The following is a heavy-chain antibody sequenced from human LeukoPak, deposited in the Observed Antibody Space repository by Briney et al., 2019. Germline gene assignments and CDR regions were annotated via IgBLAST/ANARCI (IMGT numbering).Heavy chain of an antibody. J-gene: IGHJ4*02. CDR1: GYTFTYYY. CDR3: ARSEVLVVATIINSEYYFDY. CDR2: INPNSGGT. Sequence: GASVKVSCKASGYTFTYYYMHWVRQAPGQGLEWMGWINPNSGGTNYAQKFQGRVTMTRDTSISTAYMELSSLRSEDTAVYYCARSEVLVVATIINSEYYFDYWGQGTLVTVSS. V-gene: IGHV1-2*02. D-gene: IGHD5-12*01.